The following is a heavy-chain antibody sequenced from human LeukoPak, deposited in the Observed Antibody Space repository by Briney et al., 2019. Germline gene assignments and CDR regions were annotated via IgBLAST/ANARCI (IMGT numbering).Heavy chain of an antibody. V-gene: IGHV3-23*01. J-gene: IGHJ4*02. CDR2: ISGSGGST. CDR1: GFTVSSNY. D-gene: IGHD5-24*01. CDR3: AKRMATGDY. Sequence: PGGSLRLSCAASGFTVSSNYMSWVRQAPGKGLEWVSVISGSGGSTYYADSVKGRFTISRDNSKNTLYLQMNSLRAEDTAVYYCAKRMATGDYWGQGTLVTVSS.